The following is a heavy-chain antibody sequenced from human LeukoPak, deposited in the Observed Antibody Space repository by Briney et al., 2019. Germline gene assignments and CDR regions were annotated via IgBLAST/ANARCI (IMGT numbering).Heavy chain of an antibody. J-gene: IGHJ4*02. Sequence: ASVKVSCKVSGYTFTDYYIHWVQQAPGKRLEWMGLVAPDDGQTIYAEKFQGRVTITADTSADTAYMEVNSLRSEDTAVYYCATDLNGGNSGFDYWGQGTPVTVSS. D-gene: IGHD4-23*01. V-gene: IGHV1-69-2*01. CDR2: VAPDDGQT. CDR1: GYTFTDYY. CDR3: ATDLNGGNSGFDY.